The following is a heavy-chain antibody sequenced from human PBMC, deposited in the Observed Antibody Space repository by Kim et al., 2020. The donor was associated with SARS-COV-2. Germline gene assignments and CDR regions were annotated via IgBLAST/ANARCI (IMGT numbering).Heavy chain of an antibody. D-gene: IGHD6-13*01. Sequence: GGSLRLSCAASGFTFSSYSMNWVRQAPGKGLEWVSSISSSSSYIYYADSVKGRFTISRDNAKNPLYLQMNSLRAEDTAVYYCARDSYISSGAEYFQHWGQGTLVTVSS. CDR2: ISSSSSYI. CDR3: ARDSYISSGAEYFQH. CDR1: GFTFSSYS. V-gene: IGHV3-21*01. J-gene: IGHJ1*01.